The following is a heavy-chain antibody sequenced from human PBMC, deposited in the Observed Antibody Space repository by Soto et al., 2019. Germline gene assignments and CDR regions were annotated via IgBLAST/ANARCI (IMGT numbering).Heavy chain of an antibody. V-gene: IGHV5-10-1*01. CDR2: IDPSDSYT. CDR3: XRQGQYSSSSPGDWFDP. J-gene: IGHJ5*02. Sequence: GHSLKISCKGSGYSFTIYWISWVRQMPGKGLEWMGRIDPSDSYTNYSPSFQGHVTISADKSISTAYLQWSSLKASDTAMYYCXRQGQYSSSSPGDWFDPWGQGTLVTVSS. D-gene: IGHD6-6*01. CDR1: GYSFTIYW.